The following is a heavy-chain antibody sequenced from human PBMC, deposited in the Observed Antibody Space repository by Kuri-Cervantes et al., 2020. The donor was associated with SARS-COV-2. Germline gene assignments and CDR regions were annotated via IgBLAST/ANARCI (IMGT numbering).Heavy chain of an antibody. D-gene: IGHD3-3*01. Sequence: GGSLRLSCAASGFTFSNAWMSWVRQAPGKGLEWVGFIRSKAYGGTTGYAASVKGRFTISRDDSKSIAYLQMNSLKTEDTAVYYCTSNDFWSGYSIFWGQGTLVTVSS. CDR3: TSNDFWSGYSIF. CDR2: IRSKAYGGTT. V-gene: IGHV3-49*04. CDR1: GFTFSNAW. J-gene: IGHJ4*02.